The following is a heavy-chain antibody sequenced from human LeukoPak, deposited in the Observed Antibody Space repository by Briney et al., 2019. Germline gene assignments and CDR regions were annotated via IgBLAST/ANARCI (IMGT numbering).Heavy chain of an antibody. J-gene: IGHJ5*02. CDR1: GGSISSYY. Sequence: SETLSLTCTVSGGSISSYYWSWIRQPPGKGLEWIGYIYTSGSTNYNPSLKSRVTISVDTSKNQFSLKLSSVTAADTAVYYCARHPYCSSTSCYSWFDPWGQGTLVTVSS. CDR2: IYTSGST. CDR3: ARHPYCSSTSCYSWFDP. D-gene: IGHD2-2*01. V-gene: IGHV4-4*09.